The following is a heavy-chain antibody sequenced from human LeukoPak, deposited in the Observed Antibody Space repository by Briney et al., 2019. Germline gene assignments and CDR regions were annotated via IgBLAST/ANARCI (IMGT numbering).Heavy chain of an antibody. J-gene: IGHJ4*02. CDR1: DGSFSNYY. CDR3: ARHEVVKRLGELSSGHYFDY. CDR2: INHSGSV. V-gene: IGHV4-34*01. Sequence: SETLSLTCAVYDGSFSNYYCSWIRQPPGKGLEWIGEINHSGSVNYNPSLKSRVTISVDTSKNQFSLRLKSMTAADTAVYYCARHEVVKRLGELSSGHYFDYWGQGTLVTASS. D-gene: IGHD3-16*02.